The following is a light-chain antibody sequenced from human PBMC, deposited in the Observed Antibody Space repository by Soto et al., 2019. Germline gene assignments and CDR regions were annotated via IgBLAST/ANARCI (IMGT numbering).Light chain of an antibody. CDR3: QQYNSYKS. V-gene: IGKV1-5*01. J-gene: IGKJ1*01. CDR1: QTISRQ. Sequence: DIPMTQSPSALSASVGDRVTITCRVSQTISRQLAWYQQKPGKAPKVLIYDASNLESGVPSRFSGSGSGTEFTLTISSLQPDDFATYYCQQYNSYKSFGQGTKVDIK. CDR2: DAS.